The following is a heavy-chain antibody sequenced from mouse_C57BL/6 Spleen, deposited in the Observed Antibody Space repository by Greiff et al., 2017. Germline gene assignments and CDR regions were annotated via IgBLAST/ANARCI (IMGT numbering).Heavy chain of an antibody. Sequence: QVQLQQSGAELARPGASVKLSCKASGYTFTSYGISWVKQRTGQGLEWIGEIYPRSGNPSYNEKFKGKATLTADKSSSTAYMGLRSLTSEDSAVYIWARTVITTVELRGDFDVWGTGTTVTVSS. CDR1: GYTFTSYG. V-gene: IGHV1-81*01. D-gene: IGHD1-1*01. CDR3: ARTVITTVELRGDFDV. CDR2: IYPRSGNP. J-gene: IGHJ1*03.